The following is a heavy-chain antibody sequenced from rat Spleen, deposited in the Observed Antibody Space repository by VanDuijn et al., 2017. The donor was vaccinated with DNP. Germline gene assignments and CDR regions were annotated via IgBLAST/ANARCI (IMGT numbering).Heavy chain of an antibody. CDR1: GFNFSDYY. CDR2: ISPSGGST. D-gene: IGHD1-12*02. Sequence: EVQLVESGGGLVQPGRSMKLSCAASGFNFSDYYMAWVRQAPKKGMEWVESISPSGGSTYYRNSVKGRFTISRDNAKRTLYLQMDSLRSEDAATYYCATDPLYYEDGTLDYWGQGVMVTVSS. V-gene: IGHV5-25*01. J-gene: IGHJ2*01. CDR3: ATDPLYYEDGTLDY.